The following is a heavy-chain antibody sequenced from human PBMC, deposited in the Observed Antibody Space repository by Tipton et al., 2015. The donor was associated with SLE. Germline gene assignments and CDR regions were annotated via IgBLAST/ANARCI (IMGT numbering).Heavy chain of an antibody. V-gene: IGHV4-31*03. D-gene: IGHD4-11*01. CDR1: GDSISSGAYY. Sequence: LRLSCNVSGDSISSGAYYWTWIRHHPGKGLEWIGNIYFSGTTYLNPSLESRVTMSVDTSKNHFSLRLSSVTAADTAMYYCARGGCSLTTNLFDYWGQGALVPVSS. CDR3: ARGGCSLTTNLFDY. J-gene: IGHJ4*02. CDR2: IYFSGTT.